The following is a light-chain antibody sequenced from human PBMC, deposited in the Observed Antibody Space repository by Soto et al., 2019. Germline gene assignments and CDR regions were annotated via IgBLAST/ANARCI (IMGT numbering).Light chain of an antibody. Sequence: DIQMTQSPSSLSASVGYTVTISLRSSQDVGRWLSWYQQKPGKAPKILIFATSTLQSGVPSRFSGSGSGTDFTLTITSLQSEDFATYYCQQARSFPVTFGQGTRLEIK. J-gene: IGKJ5*01. CDR2: ATS. CDR3: QQARSFPVT. CDR1: QDVGRW. V-gene: IGKV1D-12*01.